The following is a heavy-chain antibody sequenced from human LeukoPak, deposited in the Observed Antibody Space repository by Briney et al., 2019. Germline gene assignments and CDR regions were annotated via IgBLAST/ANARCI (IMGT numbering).Heavy chain of an antibody. D-gene: IGHD2-2*01. CDR1: GGSISSSSYY. J-gene: IGHJ6*02. CDR2: IYYSGST. CDR3: ARHSSSTSSTRHYYYGMDV. V-gene: IGHV4-39*01. Sequence: SETLSLTCTVSGGSISSSSYYWGWLRQPPGKGLEWIGSIYYSGSTYYNPSLKSRVTISVDTSKNQFSLKLSSVTAADTAVYYCARHSSSTSSTRHYYYGMDVWGQGTTVTVSS.